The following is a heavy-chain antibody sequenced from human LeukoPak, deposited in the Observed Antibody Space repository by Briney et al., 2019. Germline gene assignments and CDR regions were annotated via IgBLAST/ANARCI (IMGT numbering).Heavy chain of an antibody. CDR1: GYTFTGYY. CDR3: ARDAVNNWFDR. D-gene: IGHD4-17*01. V-gene: IGHV1-2*02. Sequence: RASVKVSCKASGYTFTGYYMHWVRQAPGQGLEWMGWINPNSGGTNYAQKFQGRVTMTRDTSISTAYMELSRLRFDDTAVYYCARDAVNNWFDRWDQGILVTVSS. CDR2: INPNSGGT. J-gene: IGHJ5*02.